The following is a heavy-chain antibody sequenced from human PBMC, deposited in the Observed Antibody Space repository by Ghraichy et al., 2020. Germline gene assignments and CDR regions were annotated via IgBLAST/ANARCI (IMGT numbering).Heavy chain of an antibody. Sequence: GGSLRLSCAASGFTLSGHWMTWIRQAPGKGLEWVANIKQDGSEKYYVDSVKGRFTISRDNAKNSLYLQMNSLRVEDTAMYYCARDGYWGQGTLVTVSS. D-gene: IGHD2-2*03. CDR3: ARDGY. J-gene: IGHJ4*02. CDR1: GFTLSGHW. CDR2: IKQDGSEK. V-gene: IGHV3-7*01.